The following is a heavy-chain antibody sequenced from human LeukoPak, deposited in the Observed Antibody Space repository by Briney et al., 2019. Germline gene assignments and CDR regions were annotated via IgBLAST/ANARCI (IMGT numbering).Heavy chain of an antibody. V-gene: IGHV4-59*01. CDR3: ASSLIRTYYYDSSGYYSNPFDY. J-gene: IGHJ4*02. Sequence: SETLSLTCTVSGGSISSYYWSWIRQPPGKGLEWIGYIYYGGSTNYNPSLKSRVTISVDTSKNQFSLKLSSVTAADTAVYYCASSLIRTYYYDSSGYYSNPFDYWGQGTLVTVSS. D-gene: IGHD3-22*01. CDR2: IYYGGST. CDR1: GGSISSYY.